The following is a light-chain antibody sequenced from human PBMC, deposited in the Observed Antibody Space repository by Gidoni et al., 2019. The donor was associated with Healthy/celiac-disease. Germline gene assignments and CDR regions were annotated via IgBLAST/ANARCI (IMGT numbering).Light chain of an antibody. J-gene: IGKJ2*01. V-gene: IGKV1-39*01. CDR3: QQSYSTLKAYT. Sequence: DSQMTQSQSSLSASVGDRVTITCRASQSISSYLNWYQQKPGKAPKLLIYAASSLQSGVPSRFSCSGSGTDFTLTLSSLQPEDFATYYCQQSYSTLKAYTFGQGTKLEIK. CDR1: QSISSY. CDR2: AAS.